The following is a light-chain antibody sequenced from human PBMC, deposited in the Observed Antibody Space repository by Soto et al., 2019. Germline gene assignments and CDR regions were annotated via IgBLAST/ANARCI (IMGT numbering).Light chain of an antibody. CDR2: DAS. J-gene: IGKJ3*01. Sequence: EVVMTQSPATLSVSPGERVTFSCRASQSVTTNLAWYQHKPGQSPRLLISDASTGASGIPPRFSGSGSGTEFTLTISSLEAEDFAIYYCQQRSNSPFTFGPGTKVDIK. V-gene: IGKV3-15*01. CDR3: QQRSNSPFT. CDR1: QSVTTN.